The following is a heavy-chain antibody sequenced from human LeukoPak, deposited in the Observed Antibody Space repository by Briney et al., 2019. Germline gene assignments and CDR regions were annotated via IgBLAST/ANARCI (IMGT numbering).Heavy chain of an antibody. J-gene: IGHJ4*02. V-gene: IGHV1-18*01. D-gene: IGHD3-9*01. CDR3: ASFSDILTGYYIFDY. Sequence: ASVKVSCKASGYTFTSYGISWVRQAPGQGLEWMGWISAYNGNTNYAQKLQGRVTMTTDTSTSTAYMELRGLRSYDTAVYYCASFSDILTGYYIFDYWGQGTLVTVSS. CDR2: ISAYNGNT. CDR1: GYTFTSYG.